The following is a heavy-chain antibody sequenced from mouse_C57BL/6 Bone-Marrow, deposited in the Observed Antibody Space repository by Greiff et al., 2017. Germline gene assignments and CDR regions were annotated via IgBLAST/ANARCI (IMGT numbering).Heavy chain of an antibody. CDR2: IYPRSGNT. V-gene: IGHV1-81*01. J-gene: IGHJ3*01. Sequence: QVQLQQSGAELARPGASVKLSCKASGYTFTSYGISWVKQRTGQGLEWIGEIYPRSGNTYYNEKLKGKATLTADNASSAAYMELRSLTSEDSAVYFCARVGYYWFAYWGQGTLVTVSA. D-gene: IGHD2-3*01. CDR1: GYTFTSYG. CDR3: ARVGYYWFAY.